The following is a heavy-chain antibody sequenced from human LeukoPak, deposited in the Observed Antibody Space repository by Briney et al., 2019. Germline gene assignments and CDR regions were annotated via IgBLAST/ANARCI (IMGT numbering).Heavy chain of an antibody. CDR3: ARRGYSYGFPFDY. V-gene: IGHV4-34*01. CDR2: INHSGST. J-gene: IGHJ4*02. Sequence: PSETLSLTCAVYGGSFSGYYWSWIRQSPGKGLEWIGEINHSGSTNYNPSLKSRVTISVDTSKNQFSLKLSSVTAADTAVYYCARRGYSYGFPFDYWGQGTLVTVSS. D-gene: IGHD5-18*01. CDR1: GGSFSGYY.